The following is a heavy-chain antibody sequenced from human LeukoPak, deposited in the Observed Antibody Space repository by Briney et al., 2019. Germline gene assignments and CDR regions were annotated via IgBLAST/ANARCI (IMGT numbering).Heavy chain of an antibody. CDR2: INPHSGGT. Sequence: GASVKVSCKASGYTFTDYYMHWVRQAPGQGLEWMGWINPHSGGTNYAQKFQGRVTMTRDTSITTAYMDLSRLRSDDTAVYYCARQSYNWNEGGWFDPWGQGTLVTVSS. J-gene: IGHJ5*02. V-gene: IGHV1-2*02. CDR1: GYTFTDYY. D-gene: IGHD1-20*01. CDR3: ARQSYNWNEGGWFDP.